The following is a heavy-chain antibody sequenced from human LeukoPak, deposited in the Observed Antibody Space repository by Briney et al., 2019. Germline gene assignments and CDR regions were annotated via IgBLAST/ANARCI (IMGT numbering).Heavy chain of an antibody. D-gene: IGHD2/OR15-2a*01. Sequence: GGCPRLSFSASGVTGSSNYNSRGRPAPGKGLEWVSVIYSGGSTYYADSVKGRFTISRDNSKNTLYLQMNSLRAEDTAVYYCAAFSAWGQGTLVTVSS. J-gene: IGHJ4*02. CDR3: AAFSA. CDR2: IYSGGST. V-gene: IGHV3-53*01. CDR1: GVTGSSNY.